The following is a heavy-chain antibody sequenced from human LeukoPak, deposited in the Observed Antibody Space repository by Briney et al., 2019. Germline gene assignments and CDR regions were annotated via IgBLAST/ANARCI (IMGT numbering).Heavy chain of an antibody. CDR3: ARSSLYTSTWEFDY. J-gene: IGHJ4*02. CDR2: IYHSGST. Sequence: SQTLSLTCTVSGYSISSGYYWGWIRQPPGKGLEWIGSIYHSGSTYYNPSLKSRVTISVDTSKNQFSLKLSSVTAADTAVYHCARSSLYTSTWEFDYWGQGTLVTVSS. CDR1: GYSISSGYY. V-gene: IGHV4-38-2*02. D-gene: IGHD6-13*01.